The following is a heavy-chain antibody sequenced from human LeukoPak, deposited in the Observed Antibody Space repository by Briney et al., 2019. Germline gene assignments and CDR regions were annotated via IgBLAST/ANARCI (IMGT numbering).Heavy chain of an antibody. Sequence: ASVKVSCKASGYTFTGYYMHWVRQAPGQGLEWMGWINPNSGGTNYAQKFQGWVTMARDTSISTAYVELSRLRSDDTAVYYCAKHPDVGSYYYFQWWGQGTLVTVSS. V-gene: IGHV1-2*04. CDR2: INPNSGGT. D-gene: IGHD1-26*01. CDR3: AKHPDVGSYYYFQW. J-gene: IGHJ1*01. CDR1: GYTFTGYY.